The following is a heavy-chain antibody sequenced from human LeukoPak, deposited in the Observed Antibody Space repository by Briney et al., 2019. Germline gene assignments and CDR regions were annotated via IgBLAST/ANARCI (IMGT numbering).Heavy chain of an antibody. CDR1: GFTVSSNY. CDR3: ARVLGVDSSSWRSFDY. J-gene: IGHJ4*02. Sequence: GGSLRLSCAASGFTVSSNYMSWVRQAPGKGLEWVSVIYSGGSTYYADSVKGRFTISRDNSKNTLYLQMNSLRAEDTAVYYCARVLGVDSSSWRSFDYWGQGTLVTVSS. D-gene: IGHD6-13*01. V-gene: IGHV3-66*01. CDR2: IYSGGST.